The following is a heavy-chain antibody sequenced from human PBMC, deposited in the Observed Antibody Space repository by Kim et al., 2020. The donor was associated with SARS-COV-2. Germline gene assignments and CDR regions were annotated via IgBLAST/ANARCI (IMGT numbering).Heavy chain of an antibody. V-gene: IGHV3-30*18. CDR1: GFTFSSYG. CDR2: ISSDGSNK. D-gene: IGHD6-13*01. CDR3: AKGKDGVYFGC. Sequence: GGSLRLSCAASGFTFSSYGMHWVRQAPGKGLEWVAVISSDGSNKYYAASVRGRFTISRNNSKNTLYLQINSLTAEAAAVYYCAKGKDGVYFGCWMQGTL. J-gene: IGHJ4*02.